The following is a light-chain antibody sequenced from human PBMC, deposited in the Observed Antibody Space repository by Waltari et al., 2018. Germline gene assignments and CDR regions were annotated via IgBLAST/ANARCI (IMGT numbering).Light chain of an antibody. V-gene: IGLV3-21*02. Sequence: SYVLTQAPSVSVAPGQTASVTCGGDNIGNKNVHGYRQKPGQAPVLVVHDETARPSGIPARLSGFNFGNTATLTSSRVEAGDEADYYCQVWDSSRHHWVFGGGTTLTVL. J-gene: IGLJ3*02. CDR3: QVWDSSRHHWV. CDR1: NIGNKN. CDR2: DET.